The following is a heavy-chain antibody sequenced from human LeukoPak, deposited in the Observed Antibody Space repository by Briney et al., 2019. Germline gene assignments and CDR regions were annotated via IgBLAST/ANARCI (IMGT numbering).Heavy chain of an antibody. J-gene: IGHJ6*03. CDR3: ASGNRTTGTTGNYYYYMDV. CDR1: GYVFTDYY. V-gene: IGHV1-2*02. Sequence: GASVKVSCKASGYVFTDYYIHWVRQAPGQGLEWMGWINPYSGGTNYAQKFRGRVTMTRDTSISTAYMELSRLRSDDTAVYYCASGNRTTGTTGNYYYYMDVWGKGTTVTISS. CDR2: INPYSGGT. D-gene: IGHD1-1*01.